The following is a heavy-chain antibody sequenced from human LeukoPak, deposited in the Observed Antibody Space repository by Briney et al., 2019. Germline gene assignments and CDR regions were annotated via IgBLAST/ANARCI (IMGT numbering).Heavy chain of an antibody. CDR3: ARAPEYGLYYFDY. J-gene: IGHJ4*02. D-gene: IGHD1-14*01. CDR2: IYYSGST. V-gene: IGHV4-59*12. CDR1: GGSISSYY. Sequence: SGTLSLTCTVSGGSISSYYWSWIRQPPGKGLEWIGYIYYSGSTNYNPSLKSRVSISVDTSKNQFSLKLTSVTAADTAVYYCARAPEYGLYYFDYWGQGTLVTVSS.